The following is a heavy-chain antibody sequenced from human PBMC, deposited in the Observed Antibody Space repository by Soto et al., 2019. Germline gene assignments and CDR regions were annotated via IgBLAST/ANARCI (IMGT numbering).Heavy chain of an antibody. J-gene: IGHJ3*02. CDR3: AREGRLQGAFDI. D-gene: IGHD4-4*01. V-gene: IGHV3-7*01. CDR1: GFTFSSYW. Sequence: EVQLVESGGGLVQPGGSLRLSCAASGFTFSSYWMTWVRQAPGKGLEWVANIKQDGNGKYYVDSLKGRFTISRDKAKNSLYLQMNSLRVEDTAVYYCAREGRLQGAFDIWGQGTMVTVSS. CDR2: IKQDGNGK.